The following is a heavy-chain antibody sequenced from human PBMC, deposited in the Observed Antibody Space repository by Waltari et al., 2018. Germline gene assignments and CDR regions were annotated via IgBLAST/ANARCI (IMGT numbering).Heavy chain of an antibody. J-gene: IGHJ4*02. CDR2: ISWNSGNI. CDR3: AKDYLRAAIGSVYLDY. D-gene: IGHD3-10*01. Sequence: EVQLVESGGGLVQPGRSLRLSCVTSGFTFDAYAMHWVRQTPGKGRGWVSGISWNSGNIDDGDYVKGRFTISRDNAKNSLFLQMNSLRDEDTAVYYCAKDYLRAAIGSVYLDYWGQGTLVTVSS. CDR1: GFTFDAYA. V-gene: IGHV3-9*01.